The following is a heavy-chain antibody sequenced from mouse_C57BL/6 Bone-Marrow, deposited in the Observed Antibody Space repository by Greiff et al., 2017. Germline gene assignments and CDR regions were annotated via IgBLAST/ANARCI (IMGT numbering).Heavy chain of an antibody. Sequence: QVQLQQPGAELVKPGASVKMSCKASGYTFTSYWITWVKQRPGQGLEWIGDIYPGSGSTNYNEKFKSKATLTVDTSSSTAYMQFSSLTSEDSAVYYCARRLRRRVYYAMDYWGQGTSVTVSS. J-gene: IGHJ4*01. CDR3: ARRLRRRVYYAMDY. D-gene: IGHD2-4*01. CDR1: GYTFTSYW. V-gene: IGHV1-55*01. CDR2: IYPGSGST.